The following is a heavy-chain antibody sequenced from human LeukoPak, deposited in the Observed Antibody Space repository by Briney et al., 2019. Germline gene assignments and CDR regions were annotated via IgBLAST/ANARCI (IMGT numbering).Heavy chain of an antibody. CDR3: ASIAAPGAFDI. V-gene: IGHV1-69*05. Sequence: SVKVSCKASGGTSSSYAISWVRQAPGQGLEWMGGIIPIFGTANYAQKFQGRVTITTDESTSTAYMELSSLRSEDTAVYYCASIAAPGAFDIWGQGTMVTVSS. CDR1: GGTSSSYA. J-gene: IGHJ3*02. D-gene: IGHD6-6*01. CDR2: IIPIFGTA.